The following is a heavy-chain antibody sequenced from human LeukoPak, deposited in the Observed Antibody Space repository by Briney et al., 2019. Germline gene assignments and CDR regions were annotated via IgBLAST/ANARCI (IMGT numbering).Heavy chain of an antibody. J-gene: IGHJ4*02. Sequence: PSETLSLTFTVSGGSISSYYWGWIRQPPGKGLEWIGGIHYSGSTSYKASPKSRGTISVDTSKNQCSLDLSSATAADTAVYYCAACPWRRGSCFFDYWGQGTLVTVSS. CDR3: AACPWRRGSCFFDY. CDR1: GGSISSYY. D-gene: IGHD2-15*01. CDR2: IHYSGST. V-gene: IGHV4-59*05.